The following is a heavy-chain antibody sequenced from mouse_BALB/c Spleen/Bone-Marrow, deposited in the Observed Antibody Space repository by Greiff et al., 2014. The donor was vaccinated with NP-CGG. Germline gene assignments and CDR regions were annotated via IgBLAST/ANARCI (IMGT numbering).Heavy chain of an antibody. CDR2: IDPANGNT. D-gene: IGHD2-4*01. Sequence: GQLQQPGAEVVKPGASVKLSCTASGFNIKDTYMHWGKQRPEQGLEGIGRIDPANGNTKYDPKFQGKTTITADTSSNTAYLQLSSLTSEDTAVYYCARYDYGVYFDYWGQGTTLTVSS. V-gene: IGHV14-3*02. J-gene: IGHJ2*01. CDR3: ARYDYGVYFDY. CDR1: GFNIKDTY.